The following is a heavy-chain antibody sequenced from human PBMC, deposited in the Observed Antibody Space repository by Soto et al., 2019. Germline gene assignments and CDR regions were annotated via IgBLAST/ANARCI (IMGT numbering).Heavy chain of an antibody. Sequence: QVQLVESGGGVVQTGRSLRLSCAASGFTFSSYAMHWVRQAPGKGLEWVAVISYDGSNKYYADSVKGRFTISRDNSKNTLYLQMNSLRAEDTAVYYCARVEGSGLDYWGQGTLVTVFS. V-gene: IGHV3-30-3*01. J-gene: IGHJ4*02. CDR1: GFTFSSYA. D-gene: IGHD2-15*01. CDR2: ISYDGSNK. CDR3: ARVEGSGLDY.